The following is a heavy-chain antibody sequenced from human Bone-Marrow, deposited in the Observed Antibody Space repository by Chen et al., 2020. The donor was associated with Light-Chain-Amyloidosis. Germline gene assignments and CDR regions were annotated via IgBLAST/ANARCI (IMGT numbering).Heavy chain of an antibody. CDR1: AGSITRSGYY. D-gene: IGHD2-8*01. CDR2: VYYGGST. V-gene: IGHV4-39*01. J-gene: IGHJ5*02. Sequence: QSQLQEAGPGLAQPSETLSHTCTIPAGSITRSGYYLGWFRQPPGKGLDWVATVYYGGSTYYNPPRKNGVIISADTSRNQFSLKLASVTASDTAVYFCGRNCTSDIRGGWFDPWGPGTLVTVSS. CDR3: GRNCTSDIRGGWFDP.